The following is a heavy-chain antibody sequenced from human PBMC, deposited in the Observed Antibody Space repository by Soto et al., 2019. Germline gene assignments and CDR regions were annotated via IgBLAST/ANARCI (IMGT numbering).Heavy chain of an antibody. J-gene: IGHJ4*02. V-gene: IGHV3-30*14. CDR2: ISYDGSTQ. CDR1: GFTFSTYT. Sequence: GGSLRLSCEGSGFTFSTYTMHWVRQAPGRGLEWVAVISYDGSTQYYADSVTGRFTISRDNSKNTLYLQMNSLRPEDTAIFYCATDSTFYDFWTGYSTFDNWGQGTLVTVSS. D-gene: IGHD3-3*01. CDR3: ATDSTFYDFWTGYSTFDN.